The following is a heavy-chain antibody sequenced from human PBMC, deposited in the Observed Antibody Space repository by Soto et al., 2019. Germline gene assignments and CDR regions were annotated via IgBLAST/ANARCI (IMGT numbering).Heavy chain of an antibody. CDR2: IYYSGST. CDR3: ARRLVATVTTKGSYYYYYYMEV. J-gene: IGHJ6*03. D-gene: IGHD4-4*01. V-gene: IGHV4-59*01. Sequence: SETLSLTCTVSGGSISSYYWSWIRQPPGKGLEWIGYIYYSGSTNYNPSLKSRVTISVDTSKNQFSLKLSSVTAADTAVYYCARRLVATVTTKGSYYYYYYMEVWGKGTTVTVSS. CDR1: GGSISSYY.